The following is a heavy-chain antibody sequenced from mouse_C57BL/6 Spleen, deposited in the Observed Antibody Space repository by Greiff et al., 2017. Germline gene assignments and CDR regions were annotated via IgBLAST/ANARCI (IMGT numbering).Heavy chain of an antibody. V-gene: IGHV5-16*01. CDR3: AREVYYGYDVWYFDG. CDR1: GFTFSDYY. D-gene: IGHD2-2*01. J-gene: IGHJ1*03. CDR2: INYDGSST. Sequence: EVNLVESEGGLVQPGSSMKLSCTASGFTFSDYYMAWVRQVPEKGLEWVANINYDGSSTYYLDSLKSRFIISRDNAKNILYLQMSSLKSEDTATYYCAREVYYGYDVWYFDGWGTGTTVTVSS.